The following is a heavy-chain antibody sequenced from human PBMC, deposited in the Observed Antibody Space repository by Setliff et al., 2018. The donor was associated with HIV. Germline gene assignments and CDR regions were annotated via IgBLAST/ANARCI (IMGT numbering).Heavy chain of an antibody. V-gene: IGHV3-74*03. CDR1: GFMFINYR. J-gene: IGHJ6*02. CDR3: AKPLTQWGVSPYHYAFGV. CDR2: VNSDGNWT. Sequence: GGSLRLSCVASGFMFINYRMHWVRQAPGKGLEWVSRVNSDGNWTTYADSVKGRFTISRDSSKSMLYLQMNSLRVEDTAIYYCAKPLTQWGVSPYHYAFGVWGQGTTVTVSS. D-gene: IGHD1-26*01.